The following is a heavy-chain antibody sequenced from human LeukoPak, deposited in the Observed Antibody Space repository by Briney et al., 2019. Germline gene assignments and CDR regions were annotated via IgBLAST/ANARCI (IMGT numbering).Heavy chain of an antibody. CDR2: ISGSGGST. CDR1: RCTFSSYA. CDR3: AKDLWFGNSYRGAFDI. Sequence: GWSLRLSCAASRCTFSSYAMSWVRQAPGKGLEWVSTISGSGGSTYNADSVKGRFTISRDNSKNTLYLQMNSLRADDTAVYYCAKDLWFGNSYRGAFDIGGQGTVLSVSS. D-gene: IGHD3-10*01. V-gene: IGHV3-23*01. J-gene: IGHJ3*02.